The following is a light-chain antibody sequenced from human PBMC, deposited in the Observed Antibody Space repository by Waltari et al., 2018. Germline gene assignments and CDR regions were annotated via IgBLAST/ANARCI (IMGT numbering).Light chain of an antibody. CDR1: SSDIGGSNY. V-gene: IGLV2-14*03. CDR2: DVT. Sequence: HSALTQPASVSGSPGQSITIPCTGTSSDIGGSNYVSWYQQHPGEAPKLLIYDVTARPSGVSNRFSGSKSAHTASLTISGLQAEDEANYYCSSYTSGSTLYVFGTGTKVSV. J-gene: IGLJ1*01. CDR3: SSYTSGSTLYV.